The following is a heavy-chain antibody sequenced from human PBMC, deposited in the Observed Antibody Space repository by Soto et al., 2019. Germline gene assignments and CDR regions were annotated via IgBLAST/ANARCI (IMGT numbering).Heavy chain of an antibody. CDR1: GYNFAGYW. Sequence: GESLKISFKGSGYNFAGYWIAWVRQMPGKGLELMGIIYPSDSDTRYRPSFQGQVTISADKSISSAYLQWSSLSASDTAMYYCARGGVSTRTFDYWGQATPATVSS. CDR3: ARGGVSTRTFDY. V-gene: IGHV5-51*01. J-gene: IGHJ4*02. D-gene: IGHD3-3*01. CDR2: IYPSDSDT.